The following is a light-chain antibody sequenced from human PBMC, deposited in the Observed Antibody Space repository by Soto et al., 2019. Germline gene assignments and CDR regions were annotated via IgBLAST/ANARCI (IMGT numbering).Light chain of an antibody. CDR1: RSLSSTS. J-gene: IGKJ1*01. V-gene: IGKV3-20*01. Sequence: EIVLTQSPGTLSLSPGERAALSCRASRSLSSTSLAWYQQRPGQAPRLLIYDVSSRATGIPDRFSGSGSGTDFTPTITRLDPDDFPVYYCRQSGSPPPPFGQGTKV. CDR2: DVS. CDR3: RQSGSPPPP.